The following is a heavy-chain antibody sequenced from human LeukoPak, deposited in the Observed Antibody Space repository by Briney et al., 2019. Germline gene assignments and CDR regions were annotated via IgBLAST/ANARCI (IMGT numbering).Heavy chain of an antibody. CDR1: GFTFSSYA. D-gene: IGHD3-22*01. J-gene: IGHJ4*02. CDR3: AKSLADYYDSWVFDY. CDR2: ISGSGGST. V-gene: IGHV3-23*01. Sequence: PGGSLRLSCAASGFTFSSYAVSWVRQAPGKGLEWVSAISGSGGSTYYADSVKGRFTISRDNSKNTLYLQMNSLRAEGTAVYYCAKSLADYYDSWVFDYWGPGTLVTVSS.